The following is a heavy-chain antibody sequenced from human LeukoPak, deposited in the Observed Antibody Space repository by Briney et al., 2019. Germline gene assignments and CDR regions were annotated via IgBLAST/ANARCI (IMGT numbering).Heavy chain of an antibody. CDR3: ARHAGGYSYGDVDY. V-gene: IGHV4-39*01. J-gene: IGHJ4*02. CDR2: IYYSGST. CDR1: GGSISSSSHY. D-gene: IGHD5-18*01. Sequence: PSETLSLTCTVSGGSISSSSHYWGWIRQPPGKGLEWIGSIYYSGSTYYNPSLKNRVTISVDTSKSQFSLKLSSVTAADTAVYYCARHAGGYSYGDVDYWGQGTLVTVSS.